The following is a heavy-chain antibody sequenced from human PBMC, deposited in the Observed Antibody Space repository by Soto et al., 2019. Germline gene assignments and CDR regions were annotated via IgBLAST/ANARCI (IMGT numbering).Heavy chain of an antibody. J-gene: IGHJ4*02. CDR2: IYYSGST. CDR1: GGSISSGGYY. V-gene: IGHV4-31*03. D-gene: IGHD3-16*02. CDR3: ARAPSSQLADYIWGSYRRGILFDY. Sequence: SETLSLTCTVSGGSISSGGYYWSWIRQHPGKGLEWIGYIYYSGSTYYNPSLKSRVTISVDTSKNQFSLKLSSVTAADTAVYYCARAPSSQLADYIWGSYRRGILFDYWGQGTLVTVSS.